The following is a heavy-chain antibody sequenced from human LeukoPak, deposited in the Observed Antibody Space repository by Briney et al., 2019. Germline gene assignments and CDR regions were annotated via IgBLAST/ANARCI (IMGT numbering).Heavy chain of an antibody. CDR3: AKDWRWRENIMAFNV. CDR1: GFFFGNYG. CDR2: ISYDGSEK. V-gene: IGHV3-30*18. D-gene: IGHD1-1*01. Sequence: GRSLRPSCAASGFFFGNYGMQWVRQPPSRVLGWLAVISYDGSEKRHADSVKGRFTISRDNSKNILYLEMNSLRTDDTAVYYCAKDWRWRENIMAFNVWGQGTMVTVSS. J-gene: IGHJ3*01.